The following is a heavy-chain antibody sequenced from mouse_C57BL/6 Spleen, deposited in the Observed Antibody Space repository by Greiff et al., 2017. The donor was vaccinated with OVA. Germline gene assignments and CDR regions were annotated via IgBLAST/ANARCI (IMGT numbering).Heavy chain of an antibody. CDR2: IDPSDSYT. Sequence: VQLQQPGAELVKPGASVKLSCKASGYTFTSYWMQWVKQRPGQGLEWIGEIDPSDSYTNYNQKFKGKATLTVDTSSSTAYMQLSSLTSEDSAVYYCARRGTAQATGAMDYWGKGTSVTVSS. V-gene: IGHV1-50*01. J-gene: IGHJ4*01. CDR1: GYTFTSYW. CDR3: ARRGTAQATGAMDY. D-gene: IGHD3-2*02.